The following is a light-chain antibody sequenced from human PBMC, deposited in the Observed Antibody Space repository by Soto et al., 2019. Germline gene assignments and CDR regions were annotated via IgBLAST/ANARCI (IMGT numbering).Light chain of an antibody. CDR1: QSISSW. V-gene: IGKV1-5*01. CDR3: QQYNSYWT. Sequence: DIQITQSPSTLSASVGDRVTITCRASQSISSWLAWYQQKPGKAPKILIYDASSLESGVPSRFSGSGSGTEFTLTISSLQPDDFATYYCQQYNSYWTFGQGTKVDNK. CDR2: DAS. J-gene: IGKJ1*01.